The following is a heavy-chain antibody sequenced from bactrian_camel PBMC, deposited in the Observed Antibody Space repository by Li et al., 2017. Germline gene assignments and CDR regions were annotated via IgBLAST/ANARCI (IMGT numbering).Heavy chain of an antibody. J-gene: IGHJ4*01. V-gene: IGHV3S53*01. Sequence: HVQLVESGGGSVQAGGSLRLSCAAASGDTYSRIIMGWFRQAPGKTREGLACIEKDSSTSYADSVKGRFTVSRDNARNVLYLQMNDLAPEDTAVYFCVTDIVFNEYASWKFWGQGTQVTVS. CDR2: IEKDSST. CDR3: VTDIVFNEYASWKF. D-gene: IGHD6*01. CDR1: GDTYSRII.